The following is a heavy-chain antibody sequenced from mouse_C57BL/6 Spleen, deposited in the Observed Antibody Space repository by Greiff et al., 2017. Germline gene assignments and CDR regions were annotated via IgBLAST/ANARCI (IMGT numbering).Heavy chain of an antibody. CDR3: ATAQALYCAMDY. CDR1: GYTFTSYW. J-gene: IGHJ4*01. V-gene: IGHV1-69*01. CDR2: IDPSDSYT. D-gene: IGHD3-2*02. Sequence: VQLQQPGAELVMPGASVKLSCKASGYTFTSYWMHWVKQRPGQGLEWIGEIDPSDSYTNYNQKFKGKSTLTVDKSSSTAYMQLSSLTSEDSAVYYCATAQALYCAMDYWGQGTSVTVSS.